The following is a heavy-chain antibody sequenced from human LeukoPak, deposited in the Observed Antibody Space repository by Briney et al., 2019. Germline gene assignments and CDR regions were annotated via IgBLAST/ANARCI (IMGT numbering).Heavy chain of an antibody. V-gene: IGHV4-34*01. J-gene: IGHJ6*02. CDR1: GGSFCGYY. CDR2: INHSGST. Sequence: SETLSLTCAVYGGSFCGYYWSWIRQPPGKGLEWIGEINHSGSTNYNPSLKSRVTISVDTSKNQFSLKLSSVTAADTAVYYCASLRIAAAGNPNYYYYYGMDVWGQGTTVTVSS. CDR3: ASLRIAAAGNPNYYYYYGMDV. D-gene: IGHD6-13*01.